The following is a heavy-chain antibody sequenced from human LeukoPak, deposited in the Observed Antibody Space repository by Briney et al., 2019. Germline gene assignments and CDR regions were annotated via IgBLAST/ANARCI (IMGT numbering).Heavy chain of an antibody. CDR2: ISYDGSNK. J-gene: IGHJ4*02. V-gene: IGHV3-30*04. Sequence: PGRSLRLSCAASGFTFSSYAMHWVRQAPGKGLEWVAVISYDGSNKYYADSVKGRFTISRDNSKNTLYLQMNSLRAEDTAVYYCARDFQIVYTAVAGGGGFDYWGQGTLVTVSS. CDR3: ARDFQIVYTAVAGGGGFDY. D-gene: IGHD6-19*01. CDR1: GFTFSSYA.